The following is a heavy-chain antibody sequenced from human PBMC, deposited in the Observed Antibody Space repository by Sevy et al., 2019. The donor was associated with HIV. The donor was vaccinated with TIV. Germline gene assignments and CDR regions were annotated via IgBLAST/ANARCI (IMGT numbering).Heavy chain of an antibody. V-gene: IGHV4-61*01. D-gene: IGHD1-26*01. CDR1: GGSVSSGSFY. J-gene: IGHJ5*02. CDR3: ARQNIVGATGWFDP. Sequence: SETLSLTCTVSGGSVSSGSFYWSWIRQPPGKGLEWIGYIFYRGNTNYNPPLKSRVTISVDTSKNQFSLTLSSVTVADTAVYYCARQNIVGATGWFDPWGQGTLVTVSS. CDR2: IFYRGNT.